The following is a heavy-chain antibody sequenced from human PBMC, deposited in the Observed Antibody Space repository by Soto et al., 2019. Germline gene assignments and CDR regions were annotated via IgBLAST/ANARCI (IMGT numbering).Heavy chain of an antibody. Sequence: EEQLLESGGGVVQRGGSLRLSCAASGFIFSNYAMTWVRQAPGKGLEWVSRISGRGGSTYYADSVKGRLTMSRDNSKKTLYLQMNSLSAADTTIYYCARRAGGAVVWYYDLWGRGTLVTV. D-gene: IGHD2-21*01. V-gene: IGHV3-23*01. CDR1: GFIFSNYA. J-gene: IGHJ2*01. CDR2: ISGRGGST. CDR3: ARRAGGAVVWYYDL.